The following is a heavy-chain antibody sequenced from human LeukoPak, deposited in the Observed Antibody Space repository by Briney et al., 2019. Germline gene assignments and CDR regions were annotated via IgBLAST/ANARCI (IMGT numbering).Heavy chain of an antibody. CDR3: ARAEMATLTFDY. D-gene: IGHD5-24*01. Sequence: GGSLRLSCAAPGFTFSSYGMHWVRQAPGKGLEWVAVISYDGSNKYYADSVKGRFTISRDNSKNTLYLQMNSLRAEDTAVYYCARAEMATLTFDYWGQGTLVTVSS. V-gene: IGHV3-30*03. CDR1: GFTFSSYG. J-gene: IGHJ4*02. CDR2: ISYDGSNK.